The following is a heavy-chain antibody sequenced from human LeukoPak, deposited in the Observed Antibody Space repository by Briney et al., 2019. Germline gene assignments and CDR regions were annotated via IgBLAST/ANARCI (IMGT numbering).Heavy chain of an antibody. J-gene: IGHJ4*02. Sequence: HLGGSLRLSCAASGSTVSSYYMNWVRQAPGKGLEWVSVIYRGDSTYYADSVKGRFTNSRDNSKNTLYLQMNSLGAEDTAVYYCAREGHQLPYFDYWGQGTLVTVSS. CDR2: IYRGDST. CDR1: GSTVSSYY. CDR3: AREGHQLPYFDY. V-gene: IGHV3-53*01. D-gene: IGHD2-2*01.